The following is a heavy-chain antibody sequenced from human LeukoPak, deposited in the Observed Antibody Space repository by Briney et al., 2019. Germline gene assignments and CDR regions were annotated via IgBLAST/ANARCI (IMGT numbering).Heavy chain of an antibody. J-gene: IGHJ4*02. V-gene: IGHV1-18*01. Sequence: ASVKVSCKASGYTFTSYGISWVRQAPGQGLEWVGWISAYNGNTNYAQNLQGRVTMTTDTSTSTAYMEVRSLRSDDTAVYYCARDFSGYYYDSSGYPRFDYWGQGTLVTVSS. CDR3: ARDFSGYYYDSSGYPRFDY. CDR2: ISAYNGNT. D-gene: IGHD3-22*01. CDR1: GYTFTSYG.